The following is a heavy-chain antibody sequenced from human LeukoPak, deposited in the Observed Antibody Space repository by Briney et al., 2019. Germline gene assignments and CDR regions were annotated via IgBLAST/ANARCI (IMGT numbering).Heavy chain of an antibody. D-gene: IGHD6-19*01. V-gene: IGHV3-30*02. CDR2: IRYDGSNK. J-gene: IGHJ4*02. CDR1: GFTFSSYG. CDR3: AKSLYSSGWYRLTDY. Sequence: PGGSLRLSCAASGFTFSSYGMHWVRQAPGKGLEWVAFIRYDGSNKYYADSVKGRFTISRDNSKNTLYLQMNSLRAEDTAVYYCAKSLYSSGWYRLTDYWGQGTLVTVSS.